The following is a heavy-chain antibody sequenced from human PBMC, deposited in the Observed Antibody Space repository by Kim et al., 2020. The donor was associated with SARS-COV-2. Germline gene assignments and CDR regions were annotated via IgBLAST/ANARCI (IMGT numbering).Heavy chain of an antibody. V-gene: IGHV3-74*01. CDR1: GFTFSKYW. CDR2: INSDGTTK. Sequence: GGSLRLSCAASGFTFSKYWMHWVRQAPGKGLVWVSHINSDGTTKPYADFVKGGFSISRDNAKNTLFLQMNSLRVEDTAEYYCARGECTSSSCLDYWGQGT. J-gene: IGHJ4*02. D-gene: IGHD2-2*01. CDR3: ARGECTSSSCLDY.